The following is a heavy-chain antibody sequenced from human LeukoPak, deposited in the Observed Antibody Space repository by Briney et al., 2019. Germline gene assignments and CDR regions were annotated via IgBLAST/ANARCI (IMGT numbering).Heavy chain of an antibody. V-gene: IGHV3-30*18. J-gene: IGHJ4*02. Sequence: PGRSLRLSCAASVITFSSYGMTWVRHAPGKGQEWVAIILYDGSKNCYVESVKGRFTISRDNSTNTQYLQMNSLRADDTAVYYCAKERGPMGSSLDYWGEATLVHVSS. CDR3: AKERGPMGSSLDY. D-gene: IGHD2-8*01. CDR1: VITFSSYG. CDR2: ILYDGSKN.